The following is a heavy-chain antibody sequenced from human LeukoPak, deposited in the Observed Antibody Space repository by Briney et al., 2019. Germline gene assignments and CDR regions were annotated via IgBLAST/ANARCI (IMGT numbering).Heavy chain of an antibody. CDR3: ARDLGYYDSSGYYYLSHMDV. Sequence: ASVKVSCKASGYTFTSYGISWVRQAPGQGLEWMGWISAYNGNTNYAQKLQGRVTMTTDTSTSTAYMELRSLRSDDTAVYYCARDLGYYDSSGYYYLSHMDVWGKGTTVTISS. D-gene: IGHD3-22*01. CDR2: ISAYNGNT. V-gene: IGHV1-18*01. CDR1: GYTFTSYG. J-gene: IGHJ6*03.